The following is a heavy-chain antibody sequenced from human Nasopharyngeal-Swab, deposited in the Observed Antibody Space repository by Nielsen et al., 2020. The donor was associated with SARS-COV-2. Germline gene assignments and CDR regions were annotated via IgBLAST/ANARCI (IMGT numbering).Heavy chain of an antibody. D-gene: IGHD4-23*01. Sequence: SETLSLTCTVSGYSISSGYYCGWIRQPPGKGLEWIGSIYHSGSTYYNPSLKSRVTISVDKSKNQFSLKLSSVTAADTAVYYCARTTHYGGTTDLWGQGTLVTVSS. CDR1: GYSISSGYY. CDR3: ARTTHYGGTTDL. CDR2: IYHSGST. J-gene: IGHJ5*02. V-gene: IGHV4-38-2*02.